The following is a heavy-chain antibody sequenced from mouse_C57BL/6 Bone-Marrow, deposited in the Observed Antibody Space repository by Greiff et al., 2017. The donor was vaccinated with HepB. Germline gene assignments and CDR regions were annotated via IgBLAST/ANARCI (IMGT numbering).Heavy chain of an antibody. CDR3: ARRGRPRARGFDY. CDR2: ISSGSSTI. J-gene: IGHJ2*01. Sequence: DVKLVESGGGLVKPGGSLKLSCAASGFTFSDYGMHWVRQAPEKGLEWVAYISSGSSTIYYADTVKGRFTISRDNAKNTLFLQMTSLRSGDTAMYYCARRGRPRARGFDYWGQGTTLTVSS. V-gene: IGHV5-17*01. D-gene: IGHD3-3*01. CDR1: GFTFSDYG.